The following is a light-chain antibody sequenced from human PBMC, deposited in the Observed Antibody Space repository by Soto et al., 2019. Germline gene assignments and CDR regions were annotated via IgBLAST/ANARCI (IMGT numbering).Light chain of an antibody. CDR3: QQSDSTPPT. Sequence: DIQLTQSPASLSSSVGDRVTITCRASQSISSYLHWYQQKPGKAPKLLICAASNLQSGVPSRFSASGSGTDFTLTISSLQPEDFAIYYCQQSDSTPPTFGQGTKVDIK. V-gene: IGKV1-39*01. CDR1: QSISSY. J-gene: IGKJ1*01. CDR2: AAS.